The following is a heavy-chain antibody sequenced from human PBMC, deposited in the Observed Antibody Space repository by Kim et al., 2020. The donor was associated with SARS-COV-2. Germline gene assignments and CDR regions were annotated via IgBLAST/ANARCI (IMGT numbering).Heavy chain of an antibody. D-gene: IGHD6-13*01. CDR3: ARGAAAEVYYYGMDV. Sequence: ASVKVSCKASGYTFTSYGISWVRQAPGQGLEWMGWISAYNGNTNYAQKLQGRVTMTTDTSTSTAYMELRSLRSDDTAVYYCARGAAAEVYYYGMDVWGQGTTVTVSS. CDR1: GYTFTSYG. J-gene: IGHJ6*02. V-gene: IGHV1-18*01. CDR2: ISAYNGNT.